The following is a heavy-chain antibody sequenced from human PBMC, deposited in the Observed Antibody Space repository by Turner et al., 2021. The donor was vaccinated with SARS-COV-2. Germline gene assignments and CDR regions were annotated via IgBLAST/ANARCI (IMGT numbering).Heavy chain of an antibody. J-gene: IGHJ6*02. V-gene: IGHV3-30-3*01. CDR2: ISYDGSNK. D-gene: IGHD3-22*01. CDR3: AGIQSYDRSDYYGMDV. Sequence: QVQLVESWGGVVQPGRSLRLSCAASGFTFSSYAMNWVRQAPGKGLEWVAVISYDGSNKYYADSVKGRFTISRDNSKNTLYLQMNSLRAEDTAVYYCAGIQSYDRSDYYGMDVWGQGTTVTVSS. CDR1: GFTFSSYA.